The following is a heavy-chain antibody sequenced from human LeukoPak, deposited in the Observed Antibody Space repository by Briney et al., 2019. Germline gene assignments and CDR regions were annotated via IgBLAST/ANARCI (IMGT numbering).Heavy chain of an antibody. CDR2: IYSGGST. J-gene: IGHJ4*02. D-gene: IGHD6-19*01. CDR3: ASSHVAALNFDY. Sequence: GGSLRLSCAASGFTVSSNYMSWVRQAPGKGLEWVSVIYSGGSTYYADSVKGRFTISRDNSKNTLYLQMNSLRAEDTAVYYCASSHVAALNFDYWGQGTLVTVSS. V-gene: IGHV3-53*01. CDR1: GFTVSSNY.